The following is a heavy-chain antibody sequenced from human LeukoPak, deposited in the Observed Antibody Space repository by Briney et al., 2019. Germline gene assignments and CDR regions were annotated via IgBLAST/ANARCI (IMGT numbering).Heavy chain of an antibody. D-gene: IGHD6-19*01. Sequence: ASVKVSCKASGYTFTSYGISWVRQAPGQGLEWMGWISAYNGNTNYAQRLQGRVTMTTDTSTSTAYMELRSLRSDDTAVYYCARDISPRIAVAGPKWFDPWGQGTLVTVSS. V-gene: IGHV1-18*04. J-gene: IGHJ5*02. CDR2: ISAYNGNT. CDR3: ARDISPRIAVAGPKWFDP. CDR1: GYTFTSYG.